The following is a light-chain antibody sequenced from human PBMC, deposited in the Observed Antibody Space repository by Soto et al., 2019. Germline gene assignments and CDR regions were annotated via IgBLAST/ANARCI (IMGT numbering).Light chain of an antibody. J-gene: IGLJ3*02. CDR1: SSNIGAGHD. CDR3: QSQDRSLSGSRA. V-gene: IGLV1-40*02. Sequence: QSPVTLPHTLSPAPGQRVTITCTGSSSNIGAGHDVHWYQQLPGTAPKLVIYANTNRPSGVPDRFSGSKSGTSASLAITGLHTEDEADYYGQSQDRSLSGSRACGGATPLNV. CDR2: ANT.